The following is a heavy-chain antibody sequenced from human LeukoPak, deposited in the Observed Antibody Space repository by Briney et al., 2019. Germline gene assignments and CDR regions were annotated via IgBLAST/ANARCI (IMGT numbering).Heavy chain of an antibody. D-gene: IGHD6-6*01. CDR2: IYYSGST. V-gene: IGHV4-39*01. J-gene: IGHJ4*02. CDR1: GGSISSSSYY. CDR3: ARRYSSSGGYYFDY. Sequence: SETLSLTCTVSGGSISSSSYYWGWIRQPPGKGLEWIGSIYYSGSTYYKTSLKSRVTISVDTSKNQFSLKLSSVTAADTAVYYCARRYSSSGGYYFDYWGQGTLVTVSS.